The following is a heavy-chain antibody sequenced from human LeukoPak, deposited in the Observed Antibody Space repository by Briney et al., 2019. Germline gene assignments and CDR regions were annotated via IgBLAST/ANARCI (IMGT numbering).Heavy chain of an antibody. D-gene: IGHD6-13*01. Sequence: GGSLRLSCAASGFTFSSYWMLWVRQAPGKGLVWVSRINSDGSTTIYADSVKGRFTISRDNAKNTLYLQMDSLRAEDTAVYYCARDTAPRAAAGVDYWGQGTLVTVSS. CDR3: ARDTAPRAAAGVDY. CDR1: GFTFSSYW. J-gene: IGHJ4*02. V-gene: IGHV3-74*01. CDR2: INSDGSTT.